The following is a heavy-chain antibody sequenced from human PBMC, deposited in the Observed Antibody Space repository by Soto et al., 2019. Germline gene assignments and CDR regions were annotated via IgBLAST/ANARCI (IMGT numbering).Heavy chain of an antibody. CDR3: TRIRIERAPNWFDR. Sequence: WGTLALTCTCSRVSSMHCYCGLVLQPAGNGVEWILLILTSLSITYNPCLSGGFTMSIDTANNQFSLKLSSVTAAYTEVYYCTRIRIERAPNWFDRRGPGHQVTVSS. CDR1: RVSSMHCY. D-gene: IGHD2-15*01. J-gene: IGHJ5*02. CDR2: ILTSLSI. V-gene: IGHV4-4*07.